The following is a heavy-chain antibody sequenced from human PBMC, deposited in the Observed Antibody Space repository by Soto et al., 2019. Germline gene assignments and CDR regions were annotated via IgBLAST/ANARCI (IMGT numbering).Heavy chain of an antibody. CDR3: ARQTKNYGMDV. V-gene: IGHV6-1*01. CDR2: TYYRSKWSN. CDR1: GDSVSSNNSA. J-gene: IGHJ6*02. Sequence: PSQTLSLTCAISGDSVSSNNSAWNCISQSPSRGLEWLGRTYYRSKWSNDYAVSVKSRITINPDTSKNQFSLQLNSVTPEDTAVYYCARQTKNYGMDVWGQGTTVTVSS.